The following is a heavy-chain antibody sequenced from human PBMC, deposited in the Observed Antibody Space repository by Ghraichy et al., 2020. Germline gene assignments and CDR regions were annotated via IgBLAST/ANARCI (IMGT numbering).Heavy chain of an antibody. Sequence: GGSLRLSCAASGFNFRDYYMSWIRQAPGKGLEWVALISRNGRDRNYADSVRGRFTISRDNAKSALFLQVNTLRAEDTAVYYCVREGQELGKSGFDLWGQGTPGTVSS. CDR2: ISRNGRDR. V-gene: IGHV3-11*06. CDR1: GFNFRDYY. J-gene: IGHJ5*02. CDR3: VREGQELGKSGFDL. D-gene: IGHD1-7*01.